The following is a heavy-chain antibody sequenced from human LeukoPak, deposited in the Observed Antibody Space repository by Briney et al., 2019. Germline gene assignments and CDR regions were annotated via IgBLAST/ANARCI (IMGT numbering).Heavy chain of an antibody. J-gene: IGHJ4*02. D-gene: IGHD1-26*01. CDR3: ATTTIRLGY. Sequence: SETLSLTCAVSGGSSSTINYYWGWIRQPPGKGLEWIGTFYYSGSTYYNSSLKSRVTISVDTSKNQFSLKLTSVTAADTAVYYCATTTIRLGYWGQGTLVTVSS. CDR2: FYYSGST. CDR1: GGSSSTINYY. V-gene: IGHV4-39*01.